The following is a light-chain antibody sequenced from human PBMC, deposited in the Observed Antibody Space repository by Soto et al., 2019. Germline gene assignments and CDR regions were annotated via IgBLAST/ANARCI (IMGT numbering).Light chain of an antibody. CDR2: GAS. J-gene: IGKJ5*01. Sequence: ERLMTQSPSTLAVSPGERATLSCRASQSVSSNLAWYQQKPGQAPRLLIYGASTRATGIPARFSGSGSGTDFTLTISSLEPEDSEVYYCQQRHMWPITFGQGTRLEIK. CDR3: QQRHMWPIT. V-gene: IGKV3-15*01. CDR1: QSVSSN.